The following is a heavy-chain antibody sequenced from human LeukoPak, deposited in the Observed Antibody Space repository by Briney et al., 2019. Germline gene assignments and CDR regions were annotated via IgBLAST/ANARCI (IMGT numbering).Heavy chain of an antibody. CDR2: INHSGST. J-gene: IGHJ4*02. CDR1: GGSISSSSYY. Sequence: SETLSLTCTVSGGSISSSSYYWSWIRQPPGKGLEWIGEINHSGSTNYNPSLKSRVTISVDTSKNQFSLKLSSVTAADTAVYYCARGARSDYWGQGTLVTVSS. V-gene: IGHV4-39*07. CDR3: ARGARSDY.